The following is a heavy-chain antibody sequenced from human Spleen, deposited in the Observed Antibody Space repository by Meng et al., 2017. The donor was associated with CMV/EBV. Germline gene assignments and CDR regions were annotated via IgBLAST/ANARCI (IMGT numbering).Heavy chain of an antibody. V-gene: IGHV3-73*01. D-gene: IGHD3-3*01. J-gene: IGHJ5*02. CDR1: GFTFSGSA. Sequence: GESLKISCAASGFTFSGSAMHWVRQASGKGLEWVGRIRSKANSYATAYAASVKGRFTISRDDSKNTAYLQMNSLRAEDTAVYYCAKTLPGGDFWSGSQRFDPWGQGTLVTVSS. CDR3: AKTLPGGDFWSGSQRFDP. CDR2: IRSKANSYAT.